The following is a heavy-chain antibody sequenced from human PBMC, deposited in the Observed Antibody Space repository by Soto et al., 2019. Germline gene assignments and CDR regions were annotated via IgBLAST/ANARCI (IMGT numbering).Heavy chain of an antibody. CDR1: GGSISSSNW. D-gene: IGHD3-10*01. CDR3: ARRHGLDIDAYY. V-gene: IGHV4-4*02. CDR2: IYHSGST. Sequence: SETLSLTCAVSGGSISSSNWWSWVRQPPGKGLEWIGEIYHSGSTNYNPSLKSRVTISVDKSKNQFSLRLSSVTAADTAVYSCARRHGLDIDAYYWGQGILVTVSS. J-gene: IGHJ4*02.